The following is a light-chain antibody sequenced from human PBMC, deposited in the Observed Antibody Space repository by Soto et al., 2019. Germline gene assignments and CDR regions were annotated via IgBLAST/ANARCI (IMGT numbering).Light chain of an antibody. CDR2: DAS. CDR3: QQYDNWPWT. V-gene: IGKV1-5*01. Sequence: DIQMTQSPSSLSASVGDRVTITCRASQSISNYLNWYQQRPGKAPKVLIYDASSLESGVTSRFSGSGSGTEFTLTISSLQPDDFATYYCQQYDNWPWTFGQGTKVDI. J-gene: IGKJ1*01. CDR1: QSISNY.